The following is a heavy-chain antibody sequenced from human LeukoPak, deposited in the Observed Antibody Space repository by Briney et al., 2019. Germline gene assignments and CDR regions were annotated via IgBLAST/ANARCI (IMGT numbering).Heavy chain of an antibody. Sequence: GGSLRLSCAPSGFTFSSYWMSWVRQAPGKGLEWVANIKQDGSEKYYVDAVKGRFIISRDNAQNSLYLQMNSLRADDTAVYYCARKAYGLDVWGKGTTVTVSS. CDR3: ARKAYGLDV. J-gene: IGHJ6*04. V-gene: IGHV3-7*03. CDR2: IKQDGSEK. CDR1: GFTFSSYW.